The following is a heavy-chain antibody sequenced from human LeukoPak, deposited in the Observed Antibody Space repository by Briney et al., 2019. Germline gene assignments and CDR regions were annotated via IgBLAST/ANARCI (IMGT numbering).Heavy chain of an antibody. CDR3: ARNRSFDL. D-gene: IGHD3-9*01. Sequence: SGTLSLTCTVSGDSVSSYYWSWIRQPPGKRLEWIGCIFNSESATYNHSLKSRVTISLDTSKNQFLLKLSSVTAADTAVYYCARNRSFDLWGQGTLVTLSS. V-gene: IGHV4-59*02. CDR1: GDSVSSYY. CDR2: IFNSESA. J-gene: IGHJ4*02.